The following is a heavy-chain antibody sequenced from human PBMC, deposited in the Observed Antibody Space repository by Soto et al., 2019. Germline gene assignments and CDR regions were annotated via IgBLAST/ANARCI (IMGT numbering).Heavy chain of an antibody. CDR2: INPNSGGT. D-gene: IGHD2-15*01. Sequence: ASVKVSFPASGSSFTGYYMHWVRQAPGQGLEWMGWINPNSGGTNYAQKFQGWVTMTRDTSISTAYMELSRLRSDDTAVYYCAREPSGYYYGMDVWGQGTTVTVSS. V-gene: IGHV1-2*04. J-gene: IGHJ6*02. CDR1: GSSFTGYY. CDR3: AREPSGYYYGMDV.